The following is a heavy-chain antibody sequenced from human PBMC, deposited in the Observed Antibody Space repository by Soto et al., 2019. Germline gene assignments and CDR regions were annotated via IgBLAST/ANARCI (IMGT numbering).Heavy chain of an antibody. CDR1: GFTFSSYA. Sequence: QVQLVESGGGVVQPGRSLRLSCAASGFTFSSYAMHWVRQAPGKGLEWVAVISYDGSNKYYADSVKGRFTISRDNSKNTLYLQMNSLRAEDTAVYYCARCPESDYYYYGMDVW. J-gene: IGHJ6*01. CDR2: ISYDGSNK. V-gene: IGHV3-30-3*01. CDR3: ARCPESDYYYYGMDV.